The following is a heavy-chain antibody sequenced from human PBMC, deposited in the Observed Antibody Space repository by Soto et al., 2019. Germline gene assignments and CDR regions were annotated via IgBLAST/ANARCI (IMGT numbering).Heavy chain of an antibody. CDR2: IYYSGST. Sequence: PSETLSLTCTVSGGSISSYYWSWIRQPPGKGLEWIGYIYYSGSTNYNPSLKSRVTISVDTSKNQFSLKLSSVTAADTAVYYCARGDHDPLYWFDPWGQGTLVTVSS. V-gene: IGHV4-59*01. CDR1: GGSISSYY. J-gene: IGHJ5*02. D-gene: IGHD1-1*01. CDR3: ARGDHDPLYWFDP.